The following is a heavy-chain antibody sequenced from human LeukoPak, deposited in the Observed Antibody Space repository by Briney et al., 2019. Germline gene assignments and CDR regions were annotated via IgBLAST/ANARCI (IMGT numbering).Heavy chain of an antibody. CDR1: GFTFSSYS. D-gene: IGHD6-6*01. CDR2: ISSSSSYI. V-gene: IGHV3-21*01. CDR3: ARDRGPALVRSDYYYYMDV. J-gene: IGHJ6*03. Sequence: GGSLRLSCAASGFTFSSYSMNWVRQAPGKGLEWVSSISSSSSYIYYADSVKGRFTISRDNAKNSLYLQMNSLRAEDTAVYYCARDRGPALVRSDYYYYMDVWGKGTMVTVSS.